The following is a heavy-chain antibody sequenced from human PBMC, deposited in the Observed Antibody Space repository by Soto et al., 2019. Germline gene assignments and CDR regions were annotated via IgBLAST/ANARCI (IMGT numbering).Heavy chain of an antibody. CDR3: TRGPRPISTGTGAY. J-gene: IGHJ4*02. D-gene: IGHD3-10*01. CDR1: GFIFKMYW. V-gene: IGHV3-74*01. CDR2: IYNDGTYS. Sequence: GGSLRLSCAASGFIFKMYWMHWVRQSPGKGLVWISRIYNDGTYSDYADSVRGRFTISRDSVNDTLYLQMNNLRAEDSGLYYRTRGPRPISTGTGAYWGQGTQVTVSS.